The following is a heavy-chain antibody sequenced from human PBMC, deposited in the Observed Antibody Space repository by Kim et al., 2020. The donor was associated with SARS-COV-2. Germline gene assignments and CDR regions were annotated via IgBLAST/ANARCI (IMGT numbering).Heavy chain of an antibody. J-gene: IGHJ4*02. D-gene: IGHD5-18*01. V-gene: IGHV1-69*02. CDR3: AITADTAMIGGFDY. Sequence: QKFHGRVTITADKSTSTAYMELSSLRSEDTAVYYCAITADTAMIGGFDYWGQGTLVTVSS.